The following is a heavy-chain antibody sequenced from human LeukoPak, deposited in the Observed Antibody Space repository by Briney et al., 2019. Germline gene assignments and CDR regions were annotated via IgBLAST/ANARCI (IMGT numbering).Heavy chain of an antibody. CDR2: INHSGST. D-gene: IGHD3-10*01. V-gene: IGHV4-34*01. J-gene: IGHJ4*02. CDR3: ASRYYYGSGTTFDY. Sequence: SETLSLTCAVYGGSFSGYYWSWIRQPPGKGLEWIGEINHSGSTNYNPSLKSRVTISVDTSKNQFSLKLSSVTAADTAVYYCASRYYYGSGTTFDYWGKGTLVTVSS. CDR1: GGSFSGYY.